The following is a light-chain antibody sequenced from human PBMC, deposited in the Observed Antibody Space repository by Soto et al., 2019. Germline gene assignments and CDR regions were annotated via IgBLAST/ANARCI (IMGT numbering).Light chain of an antibody. J-gene: IGLJ3*02. CDR2: TNN. CDR1: SSNIGSND. CDR3: ASWDDSLSSWV. Sequence: QSVLTQPPSVSGTPGQRVTISCSGSSSNIGSNDVYWYHQYPGTAPKLLINTNNQRPSGVPDRFSGSKSGTSASLAISGLRSEDEADYYCASWDDSLSSWVFGRGTKVTV. V-gene: IGLV1-47*01.